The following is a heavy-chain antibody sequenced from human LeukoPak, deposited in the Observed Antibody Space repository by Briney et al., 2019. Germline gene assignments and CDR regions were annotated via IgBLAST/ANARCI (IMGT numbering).Heavy chain of an antibody. Sequence: SETLSLTCTVSGGSINGWYWNWIRQPPGKGLEWIGYIYRNDNTNYNPSLKSRVTMSVDTSKNQFSLRLSSVTAADTAVYYCARQAYYSESGSWTGFDYWSQGTLVPVSS. J-gene: IGHJ4*02. D-gene: IGHD3-10*01. CDR2: IYRNDNT. CDR3: ARQAYYSESGSWTGFDY. CDR1: GGSINGWY. V-gene: IGHV4-59*08.